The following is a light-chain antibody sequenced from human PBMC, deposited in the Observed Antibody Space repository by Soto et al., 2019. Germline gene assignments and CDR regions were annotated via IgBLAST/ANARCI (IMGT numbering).Light chain of an antibody. V-gene: IGKV1-5*03. CDR3: QLYNSYWT. CDR1: QSISSW. J-gene: IGKJ1*01. Sequence: DIQMTQSPSTLSASVGDRVTITCRASQSISSWLAWYQQKPGKAPKLLIYKASSLESGVPSRFSGSGSGTEFTLTISSLQPDDFATYYCQLYNSYWTFCQGT. CDR2: KAS.